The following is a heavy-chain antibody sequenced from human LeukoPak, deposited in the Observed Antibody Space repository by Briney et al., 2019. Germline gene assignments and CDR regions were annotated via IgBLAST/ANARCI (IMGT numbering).Heavy chain of an antibody. J-gene: IGHJ3*02. CDR2: IYYSGST. CDR1: GGSISSYY. D-gene: IGHD3-16*02. Sequence: SETLSLTCTVSGGSISSYYWSWIRQPPGKGLEWIGYIYYSGSTNYNPSLKSRVTISVDTSKNQFSLKLSSVTAADTAVYYCARHEIIARGAFDIWGQGTMVTVSS. V-gene: IGHV4-59*08. CDR3: ARHEIIARGAFDI.